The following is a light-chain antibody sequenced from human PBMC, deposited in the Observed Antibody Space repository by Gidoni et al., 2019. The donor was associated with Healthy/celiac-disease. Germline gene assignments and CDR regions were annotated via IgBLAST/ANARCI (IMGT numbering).Light chain of an antibody. CDR2: AAS. J-gene: IGKJ1*01. CDR3: QQSYSTPQT. Sequence: IPTTHPPSSLSASVGDRVTITCRASQSISSYVNWYQQTTGKAPKPLIYAASRLQSGVPPRFSGSGSGTDFTLTISSQQPEDFATYYCQQSYSTPQTFGQGTKVEIK. CDR1: QSISSY. V-gene: IGKV1-39*01.